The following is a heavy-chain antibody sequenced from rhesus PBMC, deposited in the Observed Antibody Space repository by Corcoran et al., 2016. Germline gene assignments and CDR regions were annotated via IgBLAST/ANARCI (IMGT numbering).Heavy chain of an antibody. V-gene: IGHV4-93*01. J-gene: IGHJ4*01. D-gene: IGHD6-25*01. Sequence: QVQLQESGPAVVKPSETLSLTCAVSGGSISRSKGWSWIRQSPGKGREWIGGIYGSGGSPEYNPSLKSRATISPATSKTQFSLKLRSVTAADTSVYYCASVVAAAGPDYWGQGVLVTVSS. CDR1: GGSISRSKG. CDR2: IYGSGGSP. CDR3: ASVVAAAGPDY.